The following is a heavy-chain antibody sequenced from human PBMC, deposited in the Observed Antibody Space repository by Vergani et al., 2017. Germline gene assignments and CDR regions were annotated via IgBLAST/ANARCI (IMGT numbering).Heavy chain of an antibody. J-gene: IGHJ3*01. CDR3: ARPVGPSAIADGYHV. CDR2: IHASGTK. Sequence: QVHLNEAGPGLVKPSQTLSLTCTVSGASITSGSFYWSWIRQPAGKGLEWIGRIHASGTKNYNPSLRSRVTLSVDTSKNLFSLRLKSVTATDTGMYYCARPVGPSAIADGYHVWGQGTMVTVS. V-gene: IGHV4-61*02. CDR1: GASITSGSFY. D-gene: IGHD3-10*01.